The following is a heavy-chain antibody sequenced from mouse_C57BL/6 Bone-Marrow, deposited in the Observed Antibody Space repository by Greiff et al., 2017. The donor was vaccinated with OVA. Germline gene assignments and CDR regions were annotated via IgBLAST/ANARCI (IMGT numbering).Heavy chain of an antibody. J-gene: IGHJ2*01. V-gene: IGHV1-26*01. CDR3: ARRGTVARDD. Sequence: VQLQQSGPELVKPGASVKISCKASGYTFTDYYMNWVKQSHGKSLEWIGDINPNNGGTSYNQKFKGTATLTVDKSSSTAYMELRSLTSEDSAVYYCARRGTVARDDWGKGTTLTVSS. CDR1: GYTFTDYY. D-gene: IGHD1-1*01. CDR2: INPNNGGT.